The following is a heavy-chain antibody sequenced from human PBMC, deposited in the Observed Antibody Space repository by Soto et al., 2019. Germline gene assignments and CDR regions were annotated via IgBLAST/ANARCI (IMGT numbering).Heavy chain of an antibody. CDR3: TTGGGNYYDSSGYSVSRYYGMDV. V-gene: IGHV3-15*01. D-gene: IGHD3-22*01. J-gene: IGHJ6*02. CDR1: GFTFSNAW. Sequence: EVQLVESGGGLVKPGGSLRLSCAASGFTFSNAWMSWVRQAPGKGLEWVGRIKSKTDGGTTDYAAPVKGRFTISRDDSKNTLYLQMNSLKTEDTAVYYCTTGGGNYYDSSGYSVSRYYGMDVWGQGTTVTVSS. CDR2: IKSKTDGGTT.